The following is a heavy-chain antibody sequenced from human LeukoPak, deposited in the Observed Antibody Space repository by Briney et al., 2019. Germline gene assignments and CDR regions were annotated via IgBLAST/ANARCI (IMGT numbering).Heavy chain of an antibody. J-gene: IGHJ3*02. Sequence: SETLSLTCAVYGGSFSGYYWSWIRQPPGKGLEWIGEINHSGSTNYNPSLKSRVTISVDTSKNQFSLKLSSVTAADTAVYYCAGPGSGWRFDAFDIWGQGTMVTVSS. D-gene: IGHD6-19*01. CDR1: GGSFSGYY. V-gene: IGHV4-34*01. CDR2: INHSGST. CDR3: AGPGSGWRFDAFDI.